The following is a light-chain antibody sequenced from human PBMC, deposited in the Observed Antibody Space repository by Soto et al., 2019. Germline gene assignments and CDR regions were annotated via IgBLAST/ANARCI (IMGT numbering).Light chain of an antibody. CDR1: QNIDTW. CDR2: TAS. CDR3: QQYSDSSLS. V-gene: IGKV1-5*03. J-gene: IGKJ1*01. Sequence: DIQMTQSPSTLSASIGDRITISCRASQNIDTWLAWYQQRPGEAPKLLIYTASNLENGVPSRFSGSGSGTAFTLTTSSLQPEDVATYYCQQYSDSSLSFGQGTQVE.